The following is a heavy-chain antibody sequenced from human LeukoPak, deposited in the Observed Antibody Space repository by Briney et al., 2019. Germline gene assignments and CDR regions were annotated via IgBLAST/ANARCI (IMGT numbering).Heavy chain of an antibody. J-gene: IGHJ4*02. CDR3: ATFVLDTAMVFDY. CDR1: GYTLTELS. D-gene: IGHD5-18*01. V-gene: IGHV1-24*01. CDR2: FDPEDGET. Sequence: ASVKVSCKVSGYTLTELSMHWVRQAPGKGLEWMGGFDPEDGETIYAQKFQGRVTMTEDTSTDTAYIELSSLRSEDTAVYYCATFVLDTAMVFDYWGQGTLVTVSS.